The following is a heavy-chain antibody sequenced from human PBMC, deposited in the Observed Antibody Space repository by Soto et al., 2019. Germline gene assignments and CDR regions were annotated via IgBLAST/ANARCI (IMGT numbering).Heavy chain of an antibody. Sequence: QVQLVESGGGVVQPGRSLRLSCAASGFTFSSYAMHWVRQAPGKGLEWVAVISYDGSNKYYADSVKGRFTISRDNSKNTQYLQMNSVRAEDTAVYYCARESLAAMVFDYWGQGTLVTVSS. CDR1: GFTFSSYA. CDR3: ARESLAAMVFDY. D-gene: IGHD5-18*01. J-gene: IGHJ4*02. V-gene: IGHV3-30-3*01. CDR2: ISYDGSNK.